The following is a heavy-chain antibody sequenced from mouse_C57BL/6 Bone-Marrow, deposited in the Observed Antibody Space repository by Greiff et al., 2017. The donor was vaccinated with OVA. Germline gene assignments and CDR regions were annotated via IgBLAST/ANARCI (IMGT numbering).Heavy chain of an antibody. CDR2: ISSGSSTI. J-gene: IGHJ4*01. CDR3: AIYWGAMAY. D-gene: IGHD2-1*01. CDR1: GFTFSDYG. Sequence: EVKLVESGGGLVKPGGSLKLSCAASGFTFSDYGMNWVRQAPEKGLEWVAYISSGSSTIYYADTLKGRFTISRDNAKNTLCLLMTSLRSEDTAMYYCAIYWGAMAYWGQGTSVTVSS. V-gene: IGHV5-17*01.